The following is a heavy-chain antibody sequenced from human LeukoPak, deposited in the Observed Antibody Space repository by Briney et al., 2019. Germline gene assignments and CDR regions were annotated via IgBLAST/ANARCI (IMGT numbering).Heavy chain of an antibody. Sequence: SETLSLTCGVYGGSFSGYFWSWIRQTPGTGLEWIGDINHGGTTNYNPPLKSRVTISVDTSKNHYSLRMNSVTAADTAIYYCARVQSSWGGRYFDWLPAFDIWGQGAVVTVSS. CDR2: INHGGTT. J-gene: IGHJ3*02. CDR1: GGSFSGYF. D-gene: IGHD3-9*01. CDR3: ARVQSSWGGRYFDWLPAFDI. V-gene: IGHV4-34*01.